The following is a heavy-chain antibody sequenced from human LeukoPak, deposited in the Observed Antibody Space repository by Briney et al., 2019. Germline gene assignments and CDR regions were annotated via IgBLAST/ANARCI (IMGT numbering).Heavy chain of an antibody. V-gene: IGHV1-2*02. D-gene: IGHD4-17*01. J-gene: IGHJ3*02. CDR2: INPSSGGT. CDR1: GYIFTGYY. Sequence: ASVKVSCKTSGYIFTGYYMHWVRQAPGQGLEWMGWINPSSGGTNYAQKFQGRVTMTRDTSISTVYMELTRLRSDDTAVYYCARAGDYGRTFAFDIWGQGTMVTVSS. CDR3: ARAGDYGRTFAFDI.